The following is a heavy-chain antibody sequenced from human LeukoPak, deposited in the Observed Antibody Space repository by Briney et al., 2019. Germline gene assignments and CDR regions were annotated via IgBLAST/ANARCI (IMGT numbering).Heavy chain of an antibody. Sequence: PGGSLRLSCAASGFTFSSFAMSWVRQAPGKGLEWVSTISGSGGSTYYTDSVKGRFTISRDNSKNTLYLQMNTLRAEDTALYYCAKDKVKQLAFFDYWGQGTLVTVSS. CDR3: AKDKVKQLAFFDY. CDR1: GFTFSSFA. CDR2: ISGSGGST. D-gene: IGHD6-13*01. V-gene: IGHV3-23*01. J-gene: IGHJ4*02.